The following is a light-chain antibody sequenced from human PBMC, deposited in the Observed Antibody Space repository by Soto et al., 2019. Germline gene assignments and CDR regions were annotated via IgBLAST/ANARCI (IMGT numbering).Light chain of an antibody. V-gene: IGLV2-14*01. CDR3: SSYTSSSTLV. Sequence: QSVLTQPASVSGSPGQSITISCTGTSSDVGGYNYVSWYQQHPGKAPKLMIYEVSNRPSAVSNRFSGSKSGNTASLTISGLQAGDEADYYCSSYTSSSTLVFGTGTKVTVL. J-gene: IGLJ1*01. CDR1: SSDVGGYNY. CDR2: EVS.